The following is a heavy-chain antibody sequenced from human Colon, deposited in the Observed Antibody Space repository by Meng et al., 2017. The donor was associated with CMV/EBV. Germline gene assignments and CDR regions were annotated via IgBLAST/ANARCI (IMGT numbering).Heavy chain of an antibody. V-gene: IGHV4-39*07. CDR2: VYYSGST. D-gene: IGHD2-2*01. CDR3: ARGRHKYCSSTSCYRPRYFDY. J-gene: IGHJ4*02. CDR1: GDSISSQFYY. Sequence: SETLSLTCTVSGDSISSQFYYWDWMRQPPGQGLEWIGSVYYSGSTFYNPSLTGRVTISIDTSKSQFSLHLTSVTAADTAVYYCARGRHKYCSSTSCYRPRYFDYWGQGTLVTVSS.